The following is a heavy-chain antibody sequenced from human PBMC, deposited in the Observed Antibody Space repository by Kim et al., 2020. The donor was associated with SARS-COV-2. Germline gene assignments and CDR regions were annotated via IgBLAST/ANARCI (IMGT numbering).Heavy chain of an antibody. J-gene: IGHJ3*02. Sequence: GGSLRLSRAASGFTFSSYAMSWVRQAPGKGLEWVSAISGSGGSTYYADSVKGRFTISRDNSKNTLYLQMNSLRAEDTAVYYCAKYGGDIVVVVAATKSGSAFDSWGQGTMVTVSS. D-gene: IGHD2-15*01. V-gene: IGHV3-23*01. CDR2: ISGSGGST. CDR3: AKYGGDIVVVVAATKSGSAFDS. CDR1: GFTFSSYA.